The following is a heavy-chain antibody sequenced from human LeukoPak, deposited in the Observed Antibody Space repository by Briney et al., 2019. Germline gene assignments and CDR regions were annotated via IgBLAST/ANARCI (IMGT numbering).Heavy chain of an antibody. V-gene: IGHV1-8*01. Sequence: EASVKVSCKASGYTFTSYDINWVRRATGQGLEWMGWMNPNSGNTGYAQKFQGRVTMTRNTSISTAYMELSSLRSEDTAVYYCARGRSRYDYVWGSYRYYFDYWGQGTLVTVSS. CDR1: GYTFTSYD. J-gene: IGHJ4*02. CDR3: ARGRSRYDYVWGSYRYYFDY. CDR2: MNPNSGNT. D-gene: IGHD3-16*02.